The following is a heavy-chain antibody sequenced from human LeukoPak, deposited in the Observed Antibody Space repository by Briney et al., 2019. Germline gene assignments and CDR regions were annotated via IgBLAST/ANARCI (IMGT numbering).Heavy chain of an antibody. CDR3: ARDGGFLERSMGGFDY. V-gene: IGHV3-30*01. CDR2: ISYDGSNK. CDR1: GFTFSSYA. D-gene: IGHD3-3*01. J-gene: IGHJ4*02. Sequence: TGGSLRLSCAASGFTFSSYAMHWVRQAPGKGLEWVAVISYDGSNKYYADSVKGRFTISRDNSKNTLYLQMNSLRAEDTAVYYCARDGGFLERSMGGFDYWGQGTLVTVSS.